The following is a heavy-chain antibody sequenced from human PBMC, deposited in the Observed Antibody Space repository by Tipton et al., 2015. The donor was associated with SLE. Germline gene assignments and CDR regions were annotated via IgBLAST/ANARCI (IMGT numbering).Heavy chain of an antibody. D-gene: IGHD6-25*01. J-gene: IGHJ4*02. CDR1: GGSVSSSGYY. V-gene: IGHV4-39*01. CDR2: MYYSGTR. Sequence: LRLSCTVAGGSVSSSGYYWGWIRQPPGKGLEWIGSMYYSGTRYYNPSLKSRVTISIDTSKKQFSLKLSSVTAADTAVYYCARSEQRRGGGFDYWGQGALVSVSS. CDR3: ARSEQRRGGGFDY.